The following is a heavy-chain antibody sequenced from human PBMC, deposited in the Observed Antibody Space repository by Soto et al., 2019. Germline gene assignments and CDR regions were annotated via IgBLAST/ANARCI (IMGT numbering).Heavy chain of an antibody. CDR2: ITYSGST. V-gene: IGHV4-31*03. CDR1: DGSISSGGYY. J-gene: IGHJ3*01. CDR3: AREDYDAFDL. D-gene: IGHD3-16*01. Sequence: SETLSLTCTVSDGSISSGGYYWNWIRQHPGKGLEGIGYITYSGSTYYSPSLKSRVTISVDTSKNQFSLKLSSVTAADTAVYSCAREDYDAFDLWGQGTMVTVSS.